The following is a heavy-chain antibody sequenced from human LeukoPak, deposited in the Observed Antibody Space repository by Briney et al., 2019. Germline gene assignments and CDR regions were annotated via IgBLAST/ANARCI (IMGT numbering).Heavy chain of an antibody. V-gene: IGHV3-21*01. CDR1: GFTFSSYS. CDR2: ISSSSSYI. CDR3: ARPPVGIAAGGGSNWFDP. Sequence: PGGSLRLSCAASGFTFSSYSMNWVGQAPGKGLEWVSSISSSSSYIYYADSVKGRFTISRDNAKNSLYLQMNSLRAEDTAVYYCARPPVGIAAGGGSNWFDPWGQGTLVTVSS. J-gene: IGHJ5*02. D-gene: IGHD6-25*01.